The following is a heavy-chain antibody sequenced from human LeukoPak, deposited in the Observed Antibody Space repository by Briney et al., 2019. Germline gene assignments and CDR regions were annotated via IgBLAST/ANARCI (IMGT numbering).Heavy chain of an antibody. CDR1: GFTFSDHY. J-gene: IGHJ4*02. V-gene: IGHV3-30-3*01. CDR3: ARGTEGIYSYDDY. CDR2: ISYDGGNK. Sequence: GGSLRLSCAVSGFTFSDHYVDWVRQAPGKGLECVAFISYDGGNKFSADSVTGRFTISRDNSKNTLYLQMNSLRPEDTAVYFCARGTEGIYSYDDYWGQGTLVTVSS. D-gene: IGHD5-18*01.